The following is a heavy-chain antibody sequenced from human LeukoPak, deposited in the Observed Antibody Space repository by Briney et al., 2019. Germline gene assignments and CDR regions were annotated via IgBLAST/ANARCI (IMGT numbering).Heavy chain of an antibody. CDR3: ARNTIFGVVIRLHYYYMDV. V-gene: IGHV1-69*01. CDR1: GGPFSSYA. CDR2: IIPIFGTA. Sequence: GSPVKVSCKASGGPFSSYAISWVRQAPGQGLEWMGGIIPIFGTANYAQKFQGRVTITADESTSTAYMELSSLRSEDTAVYYCARNTIFGVVIRLHYYYMDVWGKGTTVTVSS. D-gene: IGHD3-3*01. J-gene: IGHJ6*03.